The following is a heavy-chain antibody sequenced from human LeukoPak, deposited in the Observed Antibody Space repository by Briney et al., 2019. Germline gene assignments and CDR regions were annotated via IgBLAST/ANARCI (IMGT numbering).Heavy chain of an antibody. V-gene: IGHV3-53*01. CDR3: TKLKGWYGEGFFDY. J-gene: IGHJ4*02. CDR1: GFTVSSNY. CDR2: LYSGGAT. D-gene: IGHD6-19*01. Sequence: GGSLRLSCAASGFTVSSNYMRWVRHPAGKGLEWVSVLYSGGATFYADSVKGRFTISRDTYKNTLYLQMNDLRADDTAVYYCTKLKGWYGEGFFDYWGQGTLVTVSS.